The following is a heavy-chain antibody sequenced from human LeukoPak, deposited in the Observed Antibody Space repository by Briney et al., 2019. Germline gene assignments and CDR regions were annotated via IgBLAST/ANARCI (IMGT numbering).Heavy chain of an antibody. CDR3: ATRGTTTVTTSTIDY. Sequence: PSETLSLTCAVSGGSFSGYYWSWIRQPPGKGLEWIWKINHSGRTNNNPSLKMRVTISVDTSKHQFSLKLSSVTAADPAVYHCATRGTTTVTTSTIDYSGQGTLVTVSS. J-gene: IGHJ4*02. D-gene: IGHD4-17*01. V-gene: IGHV4-34*01. CDR2: INHSGRT. CDR1: GGSFSGYY.